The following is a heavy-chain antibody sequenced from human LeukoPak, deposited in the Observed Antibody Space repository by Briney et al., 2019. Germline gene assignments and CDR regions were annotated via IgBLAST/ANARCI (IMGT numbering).Heavy chain of an antibody. D-gene: IGHD2-8*01. Sequence: GGSLRLSCAASGFTFSSYAMAWVRQAPGKGLEWVSGLSGSGINTYYADSVKGRFTISRDNAKDSLYLQMNSLRAEDTAVYYCARTKPTCFDYWGQGTLVTVSS. CDR1: GFTFSSYA. CDR2: LSGSGINT. CDR3: ARTKPTCFDY. V-gene: IGHV3-21*01. J-gene: IGHJ4*02.